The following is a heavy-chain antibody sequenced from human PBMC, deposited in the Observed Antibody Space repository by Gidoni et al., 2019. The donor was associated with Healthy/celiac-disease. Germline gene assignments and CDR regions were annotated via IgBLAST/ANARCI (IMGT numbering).Heavy chain of an antibody. CDR3: AKAVTYCSSTSCYYYYGMDV. D-gene: IGHD2-2*01. Sequence: SSYGMHWVRQAPGKGLEWVAVISYDGSNKYYADSVKDRFTISRDNSKNILYLQMNSLRAEDTAVYYCAKAVTYCSSTSCYYYYGMDVWGQGTTVTVSS. CDR1: SSYG. J-gene: IGHJ6*02. V-gene: IGHV3-30*18. CDR2: ISYDGSNK.